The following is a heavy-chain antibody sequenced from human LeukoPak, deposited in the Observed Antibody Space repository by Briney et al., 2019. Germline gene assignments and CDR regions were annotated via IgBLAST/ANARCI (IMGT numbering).Heavy chain of an antibody. CDR1: GGSFSGYF. J-gene: IGHJ5*02. CDR3: ARGWSGYSA. D-gene: IGHD5-12*01. Sequence: SETLSLTCAVYGGSFSGYFWSWIRQPPGKGLEWIGEINHSGTINYNPSLKSRVTISVDTSKNHSSLKLSSVTAADTAVYYCARGWSGYSAWGQGTLVTVSS. CDR2: INHSGTI. V-gene: IGHV4-34*01.